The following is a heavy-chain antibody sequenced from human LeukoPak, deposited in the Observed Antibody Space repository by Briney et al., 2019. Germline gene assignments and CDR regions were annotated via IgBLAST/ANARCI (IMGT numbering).Heavy chain of an antibody. V-gene: IGHV4-4*02. CDR1: GGSVISSSW. CDR3: ARVTLRYYYGSWGMDV. J-gene: IGHJ6*02. CDR2: IYHGGST. Sequence: SETLSLTCAVSGGSVISSSWWSWVRQSPGKGLEWIGEIYHGGSTNYNPSLKSRVTISVDKSKNQFSLNLTSVTAADTAVYYCARVTLRYYYGSWGMDVWGQGTTVTVSS. D-gene: IGHD3-10*01.